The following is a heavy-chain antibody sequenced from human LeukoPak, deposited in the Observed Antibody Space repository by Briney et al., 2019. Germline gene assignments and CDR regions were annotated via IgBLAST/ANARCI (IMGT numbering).Heavy chain of an antibody. V-gene: IGHV3-23*01. J-gene: IGHJ4*02. D-gene: IGHD2-15*01. Sequence: GGSLRLSCAASGFTFSSYTMHWIRQAPGKGLEWVSAISNNGGYTYYADSVQGRFTISRDNSKSTLCLQMNSLRAEDTAVNYCAKQLGYCSDGSCYFPYWGQGTLVTVSS. CDR1: GFTFSSYT. CDR3: AKQLGYCSDGSCYFPY. CDR2: ISNNGGYT.